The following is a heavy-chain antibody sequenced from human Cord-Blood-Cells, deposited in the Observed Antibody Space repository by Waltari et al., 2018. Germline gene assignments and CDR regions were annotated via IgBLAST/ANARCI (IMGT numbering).Heavy chain of an antibody. CDR2: INHIGST. D-gene: IGHD6-13*01. CDR1: GGSFSGYY. Sequence: QVQLQQWGAGLLKPSETLSLTCAVYGGSFSGYYWSWIRQPPGKGLEWIGEINHIGSTNYNPSLKRRVTISVDTSKNQFSLKLSSVTAADTAVYYCASLYSSSWYQSDYWGQGTLVTVSS. V-gene: IGHV4-34*01. CDR3: ASLYSSSWYQSDY. J-gene: IGHJ4*02.